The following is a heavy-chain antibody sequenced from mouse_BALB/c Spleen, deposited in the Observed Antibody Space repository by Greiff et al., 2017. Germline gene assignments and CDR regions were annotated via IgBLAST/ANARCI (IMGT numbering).Heavy chain of an antibody. CDR1: GFNIKDYY. CDR2: IDPENGDT. CDR3: NASPDYFDY. Sequence: EVQLQESGAELVRSGASVKLSCTASGFNIKDYYMHWVKQRPEQGLEWIGWIDPENGDTEYAPKFQGKATMTADTSPNTAYLQLSSLTSEDTAVYYCNASPDYFDYWGQGTTLTVSS. V-gene: IGHV14-4*02. J-gene: IGHJ2*01.